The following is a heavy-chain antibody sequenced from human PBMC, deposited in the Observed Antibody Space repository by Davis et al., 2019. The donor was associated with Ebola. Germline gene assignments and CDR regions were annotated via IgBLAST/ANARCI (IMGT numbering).Heavy chain of an antibody. CDR1: GNSFTSHW. Sequence: GESLKISCKDSGNSFTSHWIGWVRQMPGKGLEWMGIIYTGDSDTRYSPSFRGQVTISADKSISTAYLQWTSLKASDTAMYYCATVERGALLGYWGQGTLVTVSS. CDR2: IYTGDSDT. CDR3: ATVERGALLGY. D-gene: IGHD1-1*01. V-gene: IGHV5-51*01. J-gene: IGHJ4*02.